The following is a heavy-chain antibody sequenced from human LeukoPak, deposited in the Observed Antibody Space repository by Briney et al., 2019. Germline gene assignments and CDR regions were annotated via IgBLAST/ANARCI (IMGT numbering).Heavy chain of an antibody. Sequence: GGSLKLSCAASGFTVSSNYMSWVRQAPGKGVEWVSVIYSGGSTYYADSVKGRFTISRDNSKNTLYLQMNSLRAEDTAVYYCARVKMATIDYWGQGTLVTVSS. CDR1: GFTVSSNY. J-gene: IGHJ4*02. D-gene: IGHD5-24*01. CDR3: ARVKMATIDY. V-gene: IGHV3-53*01. CDR2: IYSGGST.